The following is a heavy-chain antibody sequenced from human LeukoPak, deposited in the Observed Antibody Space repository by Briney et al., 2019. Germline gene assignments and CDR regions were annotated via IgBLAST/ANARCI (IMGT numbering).Heavy chain of an antibody. Sequence: SETLSLTCIVSGGSLRSYYWSWIRQPPGKGLEWIGHIYYSGSTNYNPSLRSRVTISVDTSKNQFSLNLSSLTAADTAMYYCARGSYSDYEPMFDYWGQGTLVTVSS. V-gene: IGHV4-59*01. CDR2: IYYSGST. CDR1: GGSLRSYY. J-gene: IGHJ4*02. D-gene: IGHD5-12*01. CDR3: ARGSYSDYEPMFDY.